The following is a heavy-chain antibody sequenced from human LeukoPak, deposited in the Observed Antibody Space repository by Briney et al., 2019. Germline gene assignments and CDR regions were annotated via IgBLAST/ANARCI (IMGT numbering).Heavy chain of an antibody. D-gene: IGHD3-10*01. V-gene: IGHV4-34*01. CDR1: GGSFSGCY. J-gene: IGHJ4*02. CDR2: INHSGST. CDR3: ARGRRLLWFGEPWYFDY. Sequence: PSETLSLTCAVYGGSFSGCYWSWIRQPPGKGLEWIGEINHSGSTNYNPSLKSRVTISVDTSKNQFSLKLSSVTAADTAVYYCARGRRLLWFGEPWYFDYWGQGTLVTVSS.